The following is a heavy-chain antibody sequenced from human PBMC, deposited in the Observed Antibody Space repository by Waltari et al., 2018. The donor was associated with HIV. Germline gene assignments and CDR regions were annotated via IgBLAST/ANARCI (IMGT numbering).Heavy chain of an antibody. D-gene: IGHD3-10*01. CDR2: MKSKTDGGTT. CDR3: TTLVLLGVGMDV. CDR1: GYTFSTGW. Sequence: EVQLVESGGGLVKPGRSLRLSCAASGYTFSTGWRRLVRQAPGEGLEWVGRMKSKTDGGTTDYAAPEKGRFTISREDSKNTLYLQMNSLKTEDTAVYYCTTLVLLGVGMDVWGQGTTVTVSS. J-gene: IGHJ6*02. V-gene: IGHV3-15*01.